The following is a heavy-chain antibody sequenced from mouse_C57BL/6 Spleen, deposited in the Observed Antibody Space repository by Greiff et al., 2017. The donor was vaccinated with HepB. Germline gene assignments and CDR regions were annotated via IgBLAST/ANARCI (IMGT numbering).Heavy chain of an antibody. CDR1: GYTFTDYY. J-gene: IGHJ2*01. V-gene: IGHV1-19*01. CDR3: ARDYGYDVDFDY. CDR2: INPYNGGT. D-gene: IGHD2-2*01. Sequence: VQLQQSGPVLVKPGASVKMSCKASGYTFTDYYMNWVKQSHGKSLEWIGVINPYNGGTSYNQKFKGKATLTVDKSSSTAYMELNSLTSEDSAVYYCARDYGYDVDFDYWGQGTTLTVSS.